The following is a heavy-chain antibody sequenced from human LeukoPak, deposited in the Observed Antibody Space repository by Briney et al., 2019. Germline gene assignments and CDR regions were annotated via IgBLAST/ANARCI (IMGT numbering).Heavy chain of an antibody. D-gene: IGHD2-2*01. CDR1: GGTFSSYA. CDR3: ARDQEGVVPAAVYY. CDR2: IIPIFGTA. J-gene: IGHJ4*02. V-gene: IGHV1-69*13. Sequence: SVKVSCTASGGTFSSYAISWVRQAPGQGLEWMGGIIPIFGTANYAQKFQGRVTITADESTSTAYMELSSLRSEDTAVYYCARDQEGVVPAAVYYWGQGTLVTVSS.